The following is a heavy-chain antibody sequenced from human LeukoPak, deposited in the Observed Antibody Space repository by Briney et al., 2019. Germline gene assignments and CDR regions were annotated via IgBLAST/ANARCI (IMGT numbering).Heavy chain of an antibody. Sequence: PSETLSPTCNVSGVSLSDHYWTWIRQPPGKGLEWIGYVYYSGSANYNPFLNPSLKSRVTLSLDTSKNQFSLTLTSVTAADTAVYYCSGDRLVPYYFDRWGQGTLVTVSS. CDR1: GVSLSDHY. J-gene: IGHJ4*02. CDR2: VYYSGSA. D-gene: IGHD6-19*01. CDR3: SGDRLVPYYFDR. V-gene: IGHV4-59*03.